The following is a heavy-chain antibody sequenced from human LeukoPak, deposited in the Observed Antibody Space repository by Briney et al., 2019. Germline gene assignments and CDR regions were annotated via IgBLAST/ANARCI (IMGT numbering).Heavy chain of an antibody. V-gene: IGHV3-21*01. CDR2: ISSSSYI. CDR1: EFTFSSYS. J-gene: IGHJ3*02. Sequence: GGSLRLSCAASEFTFSSYSMNWVRQAPGKGLEWVSSISSSSYIYYADSVKGRFTISRDNAKNSLYLQMNSLRAEDTAVYYCALDYYDSSGTRAGGAFDIWGQGTMVTVSS. CDR3: ALDYYDSSGTRAGGAFDI. D-gene: IGHD3-22*01.